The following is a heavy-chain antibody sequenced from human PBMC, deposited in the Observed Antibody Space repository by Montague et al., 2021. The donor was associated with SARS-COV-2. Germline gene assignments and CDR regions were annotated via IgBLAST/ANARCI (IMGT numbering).Heavy chain of an antibody. D-gene: IGHD3-16*01. Sequence: SETLSLTCTVSGGSVSSCNCSWIWHRQGNGLEFVCCMYYNRNTNYNPSLKSRVTITVDASKRQFSLKLSSVTAADTDVYYCSGLKDDGSLYGMDVWGQGTTVTVSS. CDR2: MYYNRNT. J-gene: IGHJ6*02. V-gene: IGHV4-59*02. CDR3: SGLKDDGSLYGMDV. CDR1: GGSVSSCN.